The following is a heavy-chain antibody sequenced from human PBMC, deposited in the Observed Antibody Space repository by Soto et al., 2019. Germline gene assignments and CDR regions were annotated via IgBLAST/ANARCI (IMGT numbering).Heavy chain of an antibody. D-gene: IGHD3-10*01. J-gene: IGHJ6*03. CDR1: GLAFPIDD. Sequence: GAAVKGSCKASGLAFPIDDIIWVRQTIGQGLEFMGWRNPSGRNTGYTQKFQGRVTMTRDTSTSTAYMELRSLRSDDTAVYYCARDGDYYGSGSSPYYYMDVWGKGTTVTVSS. CDR2: RNPSGRNT. CDR3: ARDGDYYGSGSSPYYYMDV. V-gene: IGHV1-8*01.